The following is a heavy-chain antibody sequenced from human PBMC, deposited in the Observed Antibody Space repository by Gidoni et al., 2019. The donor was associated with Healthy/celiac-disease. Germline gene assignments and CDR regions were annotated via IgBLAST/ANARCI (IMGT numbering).Heavy chain of an antibody. J-gene: IGHJ4*02. CDR2: ISGSGGST. D-gene: IGHD3-22*01. V-gene: IGHV3-23*04. CDR3: AKDTRGSSGYYSFYDY. Sequence: EVPLVESGGGLVQPGGSLSLSCAASGFPFSSYAMSWVRQAPGKGLEWVSAISGSGGSTYYADSVKGRFTISRDNSKNTLYLQMNSLRAEDTAVYYCAKDTRGSSGYYSFYDYWGQGTLVTVSS. CDR1: GFPFSSYA.